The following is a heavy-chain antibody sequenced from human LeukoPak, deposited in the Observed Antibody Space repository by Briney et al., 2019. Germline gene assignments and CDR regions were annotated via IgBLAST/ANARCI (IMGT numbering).Heavy chain of an antibody. Sequence: SETLSLTCAVSGXSITTTNWWSWVRQPPGKGLEWIGEVHLSGATNYNPSLESRVSMSIDKSKNHLSLEVTSVTAADTAIYYCTRESGAFSPFGFWGQGTLLTVSS. J-gene: IGHJ4*02. D-gene: IGHD1-26*01. CDR2: VHLSGAT. CDR3: TRESGAFSPFGF. CDR1: GXSITTTNW. V-gene: IGHV4-4*02.